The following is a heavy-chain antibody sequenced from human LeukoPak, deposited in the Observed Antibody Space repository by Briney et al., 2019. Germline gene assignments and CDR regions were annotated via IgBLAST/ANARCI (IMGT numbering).Heavy chain of an antibody. CDR3: ARGSERFAELFAY. CDR1: GYTFTSYD. CDR2: IIPIFGTA. V-gene: IGHV1-69*05. Sequence: SVKVSCKASGYTFTSYDINWVRQATGQGREWMGRIIPIFGTAHYAQKFQGRVTITTDEPTSTAYMELSSLRSEDTAVYYCARGSERFAELFAYWGQGTLVTVSS. J-gene: IGHJ4*02. D-gene: IGHD3-10*01.